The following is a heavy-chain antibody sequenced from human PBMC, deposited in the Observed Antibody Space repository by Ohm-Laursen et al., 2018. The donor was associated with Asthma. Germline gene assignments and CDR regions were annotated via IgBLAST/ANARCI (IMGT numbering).Heavy chain of an antibody. V-gene: IGHV3-48*01. Sequence: SLRLSCAASGFTVSSYSMNWVRQAPGKGLEWVSYISSSSSTIYYADSVKGRFTISRDNSKNTLYLQMNSLRAEDTAVYYCAKEAYDYGDRRAFDYWGQGTLVTVSS. D-gene: IGHD4-17*01. CDR3: AKEAYDYGDRRAFDY. J-gene: IGHJ4*02. CDR2: ISSSSSTI. CDR1: GFTVSSYS.